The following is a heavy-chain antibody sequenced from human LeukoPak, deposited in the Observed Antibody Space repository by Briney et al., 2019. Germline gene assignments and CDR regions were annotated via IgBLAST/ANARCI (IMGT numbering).Heavy chain of an antibody. Sequence: GGSLRLSCAASGFTFSSYEMNWVRQAPGKGLEWVSYISDSGGTRFYADSVKGRFTISRDNAKNSLYLQMNSQRAEDTAVYYCARVSNWAHYWGQGTLVTVSS. CDR1: GFTFSSYE. CDR2: ISDSGGTR. D-gene: IGHD7-27*01. V-gene: IGHV3-48*03. CDR3: ARVSNWAHY. J-gene: IGHJ4*02.